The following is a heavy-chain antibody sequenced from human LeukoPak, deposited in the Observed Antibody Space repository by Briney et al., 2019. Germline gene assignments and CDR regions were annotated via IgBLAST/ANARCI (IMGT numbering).Heavy chain of an antibody. CDR2: ISGSGGST. CDR1: GFTFSSYA. Sequence: GGSLRLSCAASGFTFSSYAMSWVRQAPGKGLEWVSAISGSGGSTYYADSVKGRFTISRDNSKNTLYLQMNSLRAEDTAVYYCARKGLTYDSSGYPRAFDYWGQGTLVTVSS. J-gene: IGHJ4*02. CDR3: ARKGLTYDSSGYPRAFDY. D-gene: IGHD3-22*01. V-gene: IGHV3-23*01.